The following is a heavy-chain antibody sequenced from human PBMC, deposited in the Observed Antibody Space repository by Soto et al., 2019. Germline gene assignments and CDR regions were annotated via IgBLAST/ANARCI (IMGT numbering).Heavy chain of an antibody. V-gene: IGHV4-61*01. D-gene: IGHD3-3*01. J-gene: IGHJ4*02. Sequence: SETLSLTCTVSVGSVSSGSHYWSWIRQPPGKGLVWIGYIYYSGSTTYNPSLKSRVTISIDTSKNQFSLKLNSVTAADTAVYYCARGMSNWSGAADYWGQGTLVTVS. CDR2: IYYSGST. CDR1: VGSVSSGSHY. CDR3: ARGMSNWSGAADY.